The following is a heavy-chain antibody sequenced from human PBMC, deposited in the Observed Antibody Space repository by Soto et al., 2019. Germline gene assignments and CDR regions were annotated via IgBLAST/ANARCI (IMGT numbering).Heavy chain of an antibody. V-gene: IGHV4-61*03. CDR1: GDSLHSGAYY. Sequence: QVQLQESGPGLVKPSETLSLTCNVSGDSLHSGAYYWTWIRQSPGRGLEWIGNIYHTGSTNYNPSLRIRLTISLDTSKKHFSLTLGSVNAVDTGVYSCPKSWDGDGYSHWGQGTLVTVSS. CDR3: PKSWDGDGYSH. D-gene: IGHD2-15*01. J-gene: IGHJ4*02. CDR2: IYHTGST.